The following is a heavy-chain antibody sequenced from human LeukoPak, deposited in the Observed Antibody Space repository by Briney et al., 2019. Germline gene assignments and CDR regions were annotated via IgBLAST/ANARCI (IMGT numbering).Heavy chain of an antibody. D-gene: IGHD2-2*02. Sequence: PGGSLRLSCAASGFTFSSYAMHWVRQAPGKGLEWVAVISYDGSNKYYADSAKGRFTISRDNSKNTLYLQMNSLRAKDTAVYYCARGVPAAIYYYYGMDVWGQGTTVTVSS. J-gene: IGHJ6*02. CDR3: ARGVPAAIYYYYGMDV. V-gene: IGHV3-30-3*01. CDR2: ISYDGSNK. CDR1: GFTFSSYA.